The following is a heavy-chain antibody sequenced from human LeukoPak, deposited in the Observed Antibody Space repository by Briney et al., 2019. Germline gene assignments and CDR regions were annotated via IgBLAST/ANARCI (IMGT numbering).Heavy chain of an antibody. Sequence: PSETLSLTCTVSGGSISSRNYYWGWIRQPPGKGLEWIGSIYHSGSTYYTSSLKSRVTISVDTSKNQFSLKLSSVTAADTAVYYCAQVVPAGGNWFDPWGQGTLVTVPS. CDR3: AQVVPAGGNWFDP. V-gene: IGHV4-39*01. J-gene: IGHJ5*02. CDR1: GGSISSRNYY. D-gene: IGHD2-2*01. CDR2: IYHSGST.